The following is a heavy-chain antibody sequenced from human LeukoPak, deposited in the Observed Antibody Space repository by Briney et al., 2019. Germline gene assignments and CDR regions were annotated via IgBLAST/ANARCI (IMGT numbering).Heavy chain of an antibody. Sequence: SVKVSCMASGVTFNDYTLIWVRQAPGQGFEYVGGVIPLFGAGNDAQRFQGRVTVTADKSTNTAYMQLNSLTSDDTAVYYCVTSPSIAVAGLYYFDYWGQGTLVTVSS. CDR1: GVTFNDYT. CDR3: VTSPSIAVAGLYYFDY. CDR2: VIPLFGAG. V-gene: IGHV1-69*06. D-gene: IGHD6-19*01. J-gene: IGHJ4*01.